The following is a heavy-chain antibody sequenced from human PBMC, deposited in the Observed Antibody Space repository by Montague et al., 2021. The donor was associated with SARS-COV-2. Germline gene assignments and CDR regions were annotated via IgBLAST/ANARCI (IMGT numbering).Heavy chain of an antibody. CDR2: IYYSGTT. J-gene: IGHJ4*02. CDR1: GGSIRSHY. Sequence: SETLSLTCSVSGGSIRSHYWSWIRQPPGKGLEWIGYIYYSGTTNYNPSLKSRVTISVDTSKNQFSLKLSSVTAADTAVFYCARTRLDYNDYVSDYWGQGILVTVSS. D-gene: IGHD4-11*01. V-gene: IGHV4-59*11. CDR3: ARTRLDYNDYVSDY.